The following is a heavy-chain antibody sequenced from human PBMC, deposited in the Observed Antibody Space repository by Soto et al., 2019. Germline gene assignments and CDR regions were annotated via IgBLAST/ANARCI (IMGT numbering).Heavy chain of an antibody. CDR3: ARDKSITMVPDY. V-gene: IGHV1-2*04. Sequence: ASVKVSCKASGYTFTGYYMHWVRQAPGQGLEWMGWINPNSGGTNYAQKFQGWVTMTRDTSISTAYMELSRLRSDDTAVYYCARDKSITMVPDYWGQGTLVTVSS. D-gene: IGHD3-10*01. CDR2: INPNSGGT. J-gene: IGHJ4*02. CDR1: GYTFTGYY.